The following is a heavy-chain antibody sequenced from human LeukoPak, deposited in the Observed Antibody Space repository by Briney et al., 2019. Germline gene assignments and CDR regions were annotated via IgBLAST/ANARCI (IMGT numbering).Heavy chain of an antibody. CDR2: ISGGGSAI. CDR1: GFTFSSFA. D-gene: IGHD3-9*01. V-gene: IGHV3-48*04. Sequence: PGGSLRLSCAASGFTFSSFAMNWVRQAPGKGLEGVSGISGGGSAIYYADSVKGRFTISRDNAENSLYLQMNSLRAEDTAVYYCAGNSILTGYYLFDYWGQGTLVTVSS. J-gene: IGHJ4*02. CDR3: AGNSILTGYYLFDY.